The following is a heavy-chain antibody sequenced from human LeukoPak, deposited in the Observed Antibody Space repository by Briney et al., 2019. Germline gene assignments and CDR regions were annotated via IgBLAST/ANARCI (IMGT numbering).Heavy chain of an antibody. CDR3: AGGGGSYGDV. Sequence: ASVKVFCKASGYTFTAYYMHWVRQAPGQGLEWMGRFDPYNGGTTYAQKFQGRVTITRDTSVSTDYMELSNLRSDDTAVYYCAGGGGSYGDVWGQGTMVAVSS. D-gene: IGHD1-26*01. V-gene: IGHV1-2*06. CDR1: GYTFTAYY. CDR2: FDPYNGGT. J-gene: IGHJ3*01.